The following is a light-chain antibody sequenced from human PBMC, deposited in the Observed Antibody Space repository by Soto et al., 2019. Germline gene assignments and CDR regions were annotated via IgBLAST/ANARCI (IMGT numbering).Light chain of an antibody. CDR1: SSNIGAGYD. J-gene: IGLJ2*01. Sequence: QSVLTQPPSVSGAPGQRVTISCTGSSSNIGAGYDVHWYQQFPGTAPKLLIHGNNNRPSGVPDRFSGSKSGSSASRAITGLQAEDEADYYCQSSDSSLSGSRVVFGGGTKLTVL. CDR2: GNN. V-gene: IGLV1-40*01. CDR3: QSSDSSLSGSRVV.